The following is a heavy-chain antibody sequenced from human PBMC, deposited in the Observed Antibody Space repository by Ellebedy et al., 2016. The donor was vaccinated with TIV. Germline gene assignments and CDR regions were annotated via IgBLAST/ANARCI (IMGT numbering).Heavy chain of an antibody. CDR3: ARAIQFDWLLPPAFDY. V-gene: IGHV4-59*12. J-gene: IGHJ4*02. CDR1: GGSISSYY. D-gene: IGHD3-9*01. CDR2: IYHNGNT. Sequence: MPSETLSLTCTVSGGSISSYYWTWIRQPPGKGLEWIGYIYHNGNTNYNPSLKSRVTISVDTSNNQVSLKLSSVTAADTAIYYCARAIQFDWLLPPAFDYWGQGTLVTVSS.